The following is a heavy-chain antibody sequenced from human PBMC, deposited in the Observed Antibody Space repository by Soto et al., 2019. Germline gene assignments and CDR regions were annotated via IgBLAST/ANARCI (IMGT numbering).Heavy chain of an antibody. CDR3: ARARPMVRGVIIATTTFDY. Sequence: SVKVSCKASGGTFSSYAISWVRQAPGQGLEWMGGIIPIFGTANYAQKFQGRVTITADESTSTAYMELSSLRSEDTAVYYCARARPMVRGVIIATTTFDYWGQGNRVTDSS. V-gene: IGHV1-69*13. CDR2: IIPIFGTA. D-gene: IGHD3-10*01. CDR1: GGTFSSYA. J-gene: IGHJ4*02.